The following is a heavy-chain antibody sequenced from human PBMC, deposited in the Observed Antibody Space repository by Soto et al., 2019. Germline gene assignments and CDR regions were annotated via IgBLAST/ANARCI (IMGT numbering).Heavy chain of an antibody. CDR3: ARGRAARRLERYYYYYYMDV. Sequence: SETLSLTCAVYGGSFSGYYWSWIRQPPGKGLEWIGEINHSGSTNYNPSLKSRVTISVDTSKNQFSLKLSSVTAADTAVYYCARGRAARRLERYYYYYYMDVWGKGTTVTVSS. CDR1: GGSFSGYY. J-gene: IGHJ6*03. D-gene: IGHD6-6*01. V-gene: IGHV4-34*01. CDR2: INHSGST.